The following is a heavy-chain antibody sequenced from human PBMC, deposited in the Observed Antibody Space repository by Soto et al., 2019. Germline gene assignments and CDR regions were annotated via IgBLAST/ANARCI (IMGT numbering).Heavy chain of an antibody. Sequence: EVQLVESGGGLVQPGGSLRLSCAASGFTFSSYAMHWVRQAPGKGLENVSAISSNGGSTYYANSVKGRFTISRDNSKNTLYLQMGSLRAEDMAVYYCARGLGYAFDIWGQGTMVTVSS. CDR1: GFTFSSYA. CDR3: ARGLGYAFDI. J-gene: IGHJ3*02. V-gene: IGHV3-64*01. CDR2: ISSNGGST. D-gene: IGHD2-15*01.